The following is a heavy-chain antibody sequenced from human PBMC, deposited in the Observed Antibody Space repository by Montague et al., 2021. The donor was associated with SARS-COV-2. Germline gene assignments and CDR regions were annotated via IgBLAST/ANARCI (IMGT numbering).Heavy chain of an antibody. CDR1: GFTFSNIW. V-gene: IGHV3-7*01. J-gene: IGHJ6*02. D-gene: IGHD4-23*01. Sequence: SLRLSCAASGFTFSNIWMSWVRQAPGKELEWVANIKPDESEKNYVDSVKGRFSISRDNAKNSLYLQMDNLRAEDTAIYYCAKNGGAHGLDVWGQGTSVSVSS. CDR2: IKPDESEK. CDR3: AKNGGAHGLDV.